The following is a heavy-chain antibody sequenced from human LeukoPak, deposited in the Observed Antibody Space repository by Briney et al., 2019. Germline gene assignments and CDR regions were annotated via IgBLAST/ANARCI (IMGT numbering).Heavy chain of an antibody. CDR3: ARTHEYSVYSGSFYFDY. Sequence: GASVKVSCKASGGTFSSYAISWVRQAPGQGLEWMGGIIPIFGTANYAQKFQGRVTITADESTSTAYMELSSLRSEDTAVYYCARTHEYSVYSGSFYFDYWGQGTLVTVSS. D-gene: IGHD1-26*01. J-gene: IGHJ4*02. V-gene: IGHV1-69*13. CDR2: IIPIFGTA. CDR1: GGTFSSYA.